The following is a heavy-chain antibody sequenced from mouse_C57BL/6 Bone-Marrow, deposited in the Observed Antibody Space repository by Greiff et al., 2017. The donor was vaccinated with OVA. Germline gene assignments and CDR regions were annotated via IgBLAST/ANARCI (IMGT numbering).Heavy chain of an antibody. J-gene: IGHJ1*03. CDR1: GYAFTNYL. D-gene: IGHD1-1*01. Sequence: QVQLQQSGAELVRPGTSVKVSCKASGYAFTNYLIEWVKQRPGQGLEWIGVINPGSGGTNYNEKFKGKATLTADKSSSTAYMQLSSLTSEDSAVYFCAREYYYGSSPWYFDVWGTGTTVTVSS. CDR3: AREYYYGSSPWYFDV. CDR2: INPGSGGT. V-gene: IGHV1-54*01.